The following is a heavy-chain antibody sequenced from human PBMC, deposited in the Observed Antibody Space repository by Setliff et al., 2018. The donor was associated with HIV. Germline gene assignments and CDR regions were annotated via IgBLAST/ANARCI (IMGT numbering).Heavy chain of an antibody. J-gene: IGHJ4*02. CDR2: MNPKFGGT. CDR3: ARDLSTHWSGYSLGF. Sequence: ASVKVSCKASGYTFSTYDISWVRQATGQGLEWMGWMNPKFGGTLYAQKFRGRVTMTRDMSINTVYLELSSLSSDDTAVYYCARDLSTHWSGYSLGFWGPGTLVTVSS. V-gene: IGHV1-2*02. D-gene: IGHD3-3*01. CDR1: GYTFSTYD.